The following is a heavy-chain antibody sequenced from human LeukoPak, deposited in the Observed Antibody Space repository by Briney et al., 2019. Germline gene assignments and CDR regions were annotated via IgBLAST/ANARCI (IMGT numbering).Heavy chain of an antibody. CDR3: ARSRFLAAAGTLGY. Sequence: GASVKVSCKASGYTFTSYDINWVRQATGQGLEWMGWMNPNSGNTGYAQKFQGRVTMTRNTSISTAYMELSSLRSEDTAVYYCARSRFLAAAGTLGYWGQGTLVTVSS. CDR2: MNPNSGNT. CDR1: GYTFTSYD. V-gene: IGHV1-8*01. D-gene: IGHD6-13*01. J-gene: IGHJ4*02.